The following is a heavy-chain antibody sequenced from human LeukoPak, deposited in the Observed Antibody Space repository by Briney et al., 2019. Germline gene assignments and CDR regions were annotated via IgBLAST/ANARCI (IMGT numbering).Heavy chain of an antibody. V-gene: IGHV3-48*03. J-gene: IGHJ5*02. CDR1: GFTFSSYE. CDR2: ISSSGSTI. D-gene: IGHD6-6*01. Sequence: PGGSLRLSCAASGFTFSSYEMNWVRQAPGKGLEWVSYISSSGSTIYYADSVKGRFTISRDNAKNSLYLQMNSLKTEDTAVYYCTTDGPPDSSSSLFLVPDWFDPWGQGTLVTVSS. CDR3: TTDGPPDSSSSLFLVPDWFDP.